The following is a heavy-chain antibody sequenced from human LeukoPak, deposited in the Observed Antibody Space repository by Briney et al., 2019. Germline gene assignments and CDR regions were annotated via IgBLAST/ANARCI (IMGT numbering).Heavy chain of an antibody. Sequence: GGSLRLSCTASGFTFGDYFMTWVRQAPGKGLEWVSFIRSKAYGGTTDYAASAKSRFTISRDDSKSIAYLQMNSLKTEDTAVYYCSTGSGWYSPDYWGQGTLVTVSS. CDR1: GFTFGDYF. D-gene: IGHD6-19*01. CDR3: STGSGWYSPDY. J-gene: IGHJ4*02. CDR2: IRSKAYGGTT. V-gene: IGHV3-49*04.